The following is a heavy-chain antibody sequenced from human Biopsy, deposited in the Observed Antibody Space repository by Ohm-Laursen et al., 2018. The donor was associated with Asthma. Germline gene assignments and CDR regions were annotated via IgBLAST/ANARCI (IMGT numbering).Heavy chain of an antibody. V-gene: IGHV1-69*01. Sequence: PSVKVSCKASGGTFSNYVFSWVRQAPGQGLEWMGGIIPMFGTTKYTQKFQARVSITADEATSTVYMELSSLRSEDTAVYYCARVLTTEEGDTWFDPWGQGTLVTVSS. CDR2: IIPMFGTT. J-gene: IGHJ5*02. CDR3: ARVLTTEEGDTWFDP. D-gene: IGHD4-11*01. CDR1: GGTFSNYV.